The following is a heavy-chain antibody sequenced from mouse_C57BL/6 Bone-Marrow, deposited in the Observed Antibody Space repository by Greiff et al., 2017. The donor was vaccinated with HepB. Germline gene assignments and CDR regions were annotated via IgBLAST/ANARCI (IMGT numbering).Heavy chain of an antibody. Sequence: VKLVESGTELVKPGASVKLSCKASGYTFTSYWMHWVKQRPGQGLEWIGNINPSNGGTNYNEKFKSKATLTVDKSSSTAYMQLSSLTSEDSAVYYCARYSNLWYFDVWGTGTTVTVSS. CDR1: GYTFTSYW. D-gene: IGHD2-5*01. CDR3: ARYSNLWYFDV. V-gene: IGHV1-53*01. CDR2: INPSNGGT. J-gene: IGHJ1*03.